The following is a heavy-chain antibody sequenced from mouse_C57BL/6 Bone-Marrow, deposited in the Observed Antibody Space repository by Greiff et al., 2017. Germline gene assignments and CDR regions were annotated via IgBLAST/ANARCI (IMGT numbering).Heavy chain of an antibody. V-gene: IGHV1-9*01. CDR1: GYTFTGYW. Sequence: VQLQQSGAELMKPGASVKLSCKATGYTFTGYWIEWVKQRPGHGLEWIGEILPGSGSTNYHEKFKGKATFTADTSSNTAYLQLSSLTTEDSAIYYCARRGITTVVRYFDVWGTGTTVTVSS. D-gene: IGHD1-1*01. CDR2: ILPGSGST. J-gene: IGHJ1*03. CDR3: ARRGITTVVRYFDV.